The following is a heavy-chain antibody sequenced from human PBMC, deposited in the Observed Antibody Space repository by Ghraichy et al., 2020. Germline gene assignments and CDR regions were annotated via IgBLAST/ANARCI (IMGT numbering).Heavy chain of an antibody. V-gene: IGHV1-69*13. Sequence: SVKVSCKASGGTFSSYAISWVRQAPGQGLEWMGGIIPIFGTANYAQKFQGRVTITADESTSTVYMELSSLRSDDTALYFCARAMTTVAYNWFDPWGQGTLVTVSS. CDR3: ARAMTTVAYNWFDP. CDR1: GGTFSSYA. J-gene: IGHJ5*02. CDR2: IIPIFGTA. D-gene: IGHD4-23*01.